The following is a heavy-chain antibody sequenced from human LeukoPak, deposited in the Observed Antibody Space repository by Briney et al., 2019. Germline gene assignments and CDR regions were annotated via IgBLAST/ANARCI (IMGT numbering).Heavy chain of an antibody. CDR1: GGTFSSYA. CDR3: ARDGSYGTLDY. Sequence: GSSVKVSCKASGGTFSSYAISWVRQAPGQGLEWMGRIIPILGIANYAQKFQGRVTITADKSTSTAYMELSSLRSEDTAVYYCARDGSYGTLDYWGQGTLVTVSS. J-gene: IGHJ4*02. V-gene: IGHV1-69*04. CDR2: IIPILGIA. D-gene: IGHD2-2*03.